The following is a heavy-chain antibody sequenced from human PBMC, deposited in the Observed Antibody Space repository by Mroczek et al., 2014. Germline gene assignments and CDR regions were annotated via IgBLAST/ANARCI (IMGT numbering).Heavy chain of an antibody. J-gene: IGHJ4*02. CDR3: AREVNWELYYFDY. D-gene: IGHD7-27*01. CDR1: GGSISSGDYY. Sequence: QVQLVESGPGLVKPSQTLSLTCTVSGGSISSGDYYWSWIRQPPGKGLEWIGYIYYSGSTYYNPSLKSRVTISVDTSKNQFSLKLSSVTAADTAVYYCAREVNWELYYFDYWGQGTLVTVSS. V-gene: IGHV4-30-4*01. CDR2: IYYSGST.